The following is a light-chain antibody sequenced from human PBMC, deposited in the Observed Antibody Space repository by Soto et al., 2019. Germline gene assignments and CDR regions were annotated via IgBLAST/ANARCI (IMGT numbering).Light chain of an antibody. CDR3: QQRSNWPIT. J-gene: IGKJ5*01. V-gene: IGKV3-11*01. Sequence: EIVMTHSPATLSVSPCERATLSSRASQTVNSNLAWYQQKPGQAPRLLIFDASNRATGIPARFSGNGSGTDFTLTISSLEPEDFAVYYCQQRSNWPITFGQGTRLEIK. CDR1: QTVNSN. CDR2: DAS.